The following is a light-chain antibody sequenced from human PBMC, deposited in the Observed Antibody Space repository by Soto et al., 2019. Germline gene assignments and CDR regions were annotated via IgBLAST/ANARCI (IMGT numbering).Light chain of an antibody. CDR3: QQYNDRPRT. V-gene: IGKV3-15*01. CDR2: GAS. CDR1: QFVSTN. Sequence: ELVMTQSPATLSVSPGDSATLSFRASQFVSTNLAWYQQRRGQALRLLIYGASTRAIGVPARFSGSGSGTEFTLTISSLQSEDFAVYYCQQYNDRPRTFGQGAKVDIK. J-gene: IGKJ1*01.